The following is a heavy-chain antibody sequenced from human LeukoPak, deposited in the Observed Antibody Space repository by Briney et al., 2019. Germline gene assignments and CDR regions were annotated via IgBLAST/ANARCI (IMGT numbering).Heavy chain of an antibody. CDR1: GFTFSSYA. V-gene: IGHV3-30-3*01. CDR3: AREGHYYVDFDY. CDR2: ISYDGSNK. D-gene: IGHD3-10*02. J-gene: IGHJ4*02. Sequence: PGRSLRLSCAASGFTFSSYAMHWVRQAPGKGLEWVAVISYDGSNKYYADSVKGRFTISRDNSKNTLYLQMNSLRAEDTAVYYCAREGHYYVDFDYWGQGTLVTVSS.